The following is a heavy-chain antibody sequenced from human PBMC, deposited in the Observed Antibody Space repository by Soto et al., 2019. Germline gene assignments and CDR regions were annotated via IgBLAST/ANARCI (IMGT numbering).Heavy chain of an antibody. Sequence: QVQLEQSGAEVKKPGSSVKVSCKASGGTLSDHGVAWLRQAPGQGLEWMGGTIPVFNTAKYAQKFQRRVTVTPDKFTTIAYMELSSLRSEDTAFYFCARGVYGSGNYYTGPSAFDIWGQGTMVIVSS. D-gene: IGHD3-10*01. CDR1: GGTLSDHG. V-gene: IGHV1-69*06. CDR2: TIPVFNTA. CDR3: ARGVYGSGNYYTGPSAFDI. J-gene: IGHJ3*02.